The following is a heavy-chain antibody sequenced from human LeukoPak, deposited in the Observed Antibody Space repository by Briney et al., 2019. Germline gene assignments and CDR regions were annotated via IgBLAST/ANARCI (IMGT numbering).Heavy chain of an antibody. CDR3: ARKGDIAAAAHFDY. J-gene: IGHJ4*02. CDR2: IYYTGST. D-gene: IGHD6-13*01. V-gene: IGHV4-39*07. CDR1: GGSISSSSYY. Sequence: SETLSLTCTVSGGSISSSSYYWGWIRQPPGKGLEWIGYIYYTGSTYYNPSLKSRVTMSVDTSKNQFSLKLSSVTAVDTAVYYCARKGDIAAAAHFDYWGQGTLVTVSS.